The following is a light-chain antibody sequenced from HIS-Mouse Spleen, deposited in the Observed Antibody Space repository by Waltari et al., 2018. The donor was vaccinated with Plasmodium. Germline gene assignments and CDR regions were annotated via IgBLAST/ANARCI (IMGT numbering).Light chain of an antibody. CDR3: QQYYSYLLT. CDR2: AAS. CDR1: QGISSY. J-gene: IGKJ4*01. V-gene: IGKV1-8*01. Sequence: AIRMTQSASSFAASTGDRVTVTCRASQGISSYLAWYQQKPGKAPKLLIYAASTLQSGVPSRFSGSGSGTDFTLPISCLQSEDFATYYCQQYYSYLLTFGGGTKVEIK.